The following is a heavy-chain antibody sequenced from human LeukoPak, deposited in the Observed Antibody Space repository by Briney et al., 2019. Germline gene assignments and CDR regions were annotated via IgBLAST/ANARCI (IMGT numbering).Heavy chain of an antibody. V-gene: IGHV4-59*12. J-gene: IGHJ4*02. D-gene: IGHD6-6*01. CDR3: ARPRASSIAARRRFFDY. CDR2: IYYSGST. CDR1: GGSISSYY. Sequence: SETLSLTCTVSGGSISSYYWSWIRQPPGKGLEWIGYIYYSGSTNYNPSLKSRVTISVDTSKNQFSLKLSSVTAADTAVYYCARPRASSIAARRRFFDYWGQGTLVTVSS.